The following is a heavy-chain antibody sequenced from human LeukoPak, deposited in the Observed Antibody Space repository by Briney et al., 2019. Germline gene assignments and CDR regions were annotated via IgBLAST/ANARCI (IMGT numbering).Heavy chain of an antibody. CDR1: GGSISSYY. Sequence: SETLSLTCTVSGGSISSYYWSWIRQPAGKGLEWIGRIYTSGSTNYNPSLKSRVTMSVDTSKNQFSLKLSSVTAADTAVYYCARTYDCSGGSCYSWFDPWGQGTLVTVSS. D-gene: IGHD2-15*01. J-gene: IGHJ5*02. V-gene: IGHV4-4*07. CDR3: ARTYDCSGGSCYSWFDP. CDR2: IYTSGST.